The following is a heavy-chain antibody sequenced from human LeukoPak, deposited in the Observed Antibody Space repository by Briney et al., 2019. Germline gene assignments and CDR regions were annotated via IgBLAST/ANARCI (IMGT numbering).Heavy chain of an antibody. CDR1: GGSISDYK. Sequence: SETLSLTRTVSGGSISDYKSTWIRQPPRKGLEWIGHIYYSESTNYNPSPKSRVTIPVDTSKNQVSLNLSSVTAADTAVYYCARGHDRNFFGSKPFDPWGQGTLVTVSS. CDR3: ARGHDRNFFGSKPFDP. V-gene: IGHV4-59*01. J-gene: IGHJ5*02. D-gene: IGHD3-10*01. CDR2: IYYSEST.